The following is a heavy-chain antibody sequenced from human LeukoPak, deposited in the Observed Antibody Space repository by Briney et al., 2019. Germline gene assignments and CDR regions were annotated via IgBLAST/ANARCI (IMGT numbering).Heavy chain of an antibody. D-gene: IGHD3-3*01. Sequence: SETLSLTCTVSGGSISSYYWSWIRQPAGKGLEWIGRIYTSGSTNYNPSLKSRVTMSVDTSKNQFSLKLSSVTAADTAVYYCARGVDYDFWSGYYTGLYFDYWGQETLVTVSS. CDR3: ARGVDYDFWSGYYTGLYFDY. CDR2: IYTSGST. J-gene: IGHJ4*02. V-gene: IGHV4-4*07. CDR1: GGSISSYY.